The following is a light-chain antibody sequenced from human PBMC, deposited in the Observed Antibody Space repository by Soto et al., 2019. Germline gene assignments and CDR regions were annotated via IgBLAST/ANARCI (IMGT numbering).Light chain of an antibody. J-gene: IGKJ1*01. Sequence: DIQMTQSPSTLSASVGDRVSITCRASQSISRQLAWYQQIPGKAPNLLIYQASNLETGVPSRFTGSGSGTEFTLTISSLQPDDIATYYCLQYQSYWTFGQGTKVEVK. V-gene: IGKV1-5*03. CDR2: QAS. CDR3: LQYQSYWT. CDR1: QSISRQ.